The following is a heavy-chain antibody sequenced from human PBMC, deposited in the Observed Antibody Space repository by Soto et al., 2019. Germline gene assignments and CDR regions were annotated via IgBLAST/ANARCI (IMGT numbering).Heavy chain of an antibody. CDR1: GFSLSNARMG. CDR2: IFSNDEK. D-gene: IGHD1-26*01. Sequence: QVTLKESGPVLVKPTETLTLTCTVSGFSLSNARMGVSWIRQPPGKALEWLAHIFSNDEKSYSTSLKSRLTISKDTYKSQVVLTMNNMDPVDTATYYCARIWEMANQTPYFDYWGQGTLVTVSS. CDR3: ARIWEMANQTPYFDY. V-gene: IGHV2-26*01. J-gene: IGHJ4*02.